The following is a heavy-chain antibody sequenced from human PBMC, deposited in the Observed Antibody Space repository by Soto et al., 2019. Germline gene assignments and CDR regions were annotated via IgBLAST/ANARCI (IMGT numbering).Heavy chain of an antibody. CDR3: AKDKEPEGAWDFDY. Sequence: EVQLLESGGDLVQPGGSLRLSCAASGFTFNRYTMSWVRQAPGTGLEWVSSLIGGNGETSYADSVKGRITISKDISKHTLYLEMNSLRAEDTAVYYCAKDKEPEGAWDFDYWGRGTLVTVSS. CDR1: GFTFNRYT. J-gene: IGHJ4*02. CDR2: LIGGNGET. D-gene: IGHD2-2*01. V-gene: IGHV3-23*01.